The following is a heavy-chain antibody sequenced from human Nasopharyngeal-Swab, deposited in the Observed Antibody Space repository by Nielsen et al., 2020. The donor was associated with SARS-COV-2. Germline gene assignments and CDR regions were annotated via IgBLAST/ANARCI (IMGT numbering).Heavy chain of an antibody. Sequence: GSLRLSCTASGCSISSYYWSWIRQLPGKGLDWIGYIYYSGSTNYNPSLKSRVTISVDTSKNQYSLKQSSVTAADKAVYYGASDGADQPTGYYSYMDVRGQGTTVLVPS. CDR2: IYYSGST. CDR1: GCSISSYY. CDR3: ASDGADQPTGYYSYMDV. V-gene: IGHV4-59*01. D-gene: IGHD1-1*01. J-gene: IGHJ6*03.